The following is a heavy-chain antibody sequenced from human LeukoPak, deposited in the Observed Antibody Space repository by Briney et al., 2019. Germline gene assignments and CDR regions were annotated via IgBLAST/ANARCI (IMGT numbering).Heavy chain of an antibody. D-gene: IGHD5-12*01. CDR3: ARAYSGYDNLDY. J-gene: IGHJ4*02. CDR2: IWYDGSNK. CDR1: GFTFSSYG. V-gene: IGHV3-33*01. Sequence: PGGSLRLSCAASGFTFSSYGMHWVRQAPGKGLEWVAVIWYDGSNKYYADSVKGRFTISRDNSKNTLYLQMNSLRAEDTAVYYCARAYSGYDNLDYWGQGTLVTVSS.